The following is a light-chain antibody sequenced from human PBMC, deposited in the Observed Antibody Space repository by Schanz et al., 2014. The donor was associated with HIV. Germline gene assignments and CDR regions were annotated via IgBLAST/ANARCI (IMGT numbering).Light chain of an antibody. CDR2: DVS. J-gene: IGLJ3*02. CDR3: SSYTSSILV. CDR1: NSDIGAYNY. V-gene: IGLV2-14*03. Sequence: QSALTQPASVSGSPGQSIAISCTGTNSDIGAYNYVSWYQQHPGKAPKLMIFDVSNRPSGVSNRFSGSKSGNTASLTISGLQAEDEADYYCSSYTSSILVFGGGTKLTVL.